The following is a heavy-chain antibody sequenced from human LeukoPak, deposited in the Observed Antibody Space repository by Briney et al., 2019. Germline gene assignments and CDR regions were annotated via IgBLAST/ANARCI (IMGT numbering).Heavy chain of an antibody. J-gene: IGHJ4*02. D-gene: IGHD3-3*01. CDR3: ARSSGFMYYDFWRFDY. Sequence: GASVKVSCKASGGTFSGYAISWVRQAPGQGLEWMGGIIPIFGTANYAQKFQGRVTITADESTSTAYMELSSLRSEDTAVYYCARSSGFMYYDFWRFDYWGQGTLVTASS. CDR1: GGTFSGYA. CDR2: IIPIFGTA. V-gene: IGHV1-69*13.